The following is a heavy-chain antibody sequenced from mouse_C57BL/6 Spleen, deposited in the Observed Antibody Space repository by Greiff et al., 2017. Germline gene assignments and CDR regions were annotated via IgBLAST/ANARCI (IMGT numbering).Heavy chain of an antibody. CDR2: ISNLAYSI. CDR3: ARLGLLIYAMDY. Sequence: EVHLVESGGGLVQPGGSLKLSCAASGFTFSDYGMAWVRQAPRKGPEWVAFISNLAYSIYYADTVTGRFTISRENAKNTLYLEMSSLRSEDTAMYYCARLGLLIYAMDYWGQGTSVTVSS. V-gene: IGHV5-15*01. CDR1: GFTFSDYG. J-gene: IGHJ4*01. D-gene: IGHD3-1*01.